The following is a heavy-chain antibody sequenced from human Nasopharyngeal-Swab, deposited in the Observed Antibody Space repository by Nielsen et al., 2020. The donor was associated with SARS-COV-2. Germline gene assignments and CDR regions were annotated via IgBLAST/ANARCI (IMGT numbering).Heavy chain of an antibody. CDR3: ARGNGAFDY. Sequence: SETLSLTCAVYGGSFSGYYWSWIRQPPGKELEWIGEINHSGSTNYNPSLKSRVTISVDTSKNQFSLKLSSVTAADTAVYYCARGNGAFDYWGQGTLVTVSS. CDR2: INHSGST. V-gene: IGHV4-34*01. CDR1: GGSFSGYY. J-gene: IGHJ4*02. D-gene: IGHD4-17*01.